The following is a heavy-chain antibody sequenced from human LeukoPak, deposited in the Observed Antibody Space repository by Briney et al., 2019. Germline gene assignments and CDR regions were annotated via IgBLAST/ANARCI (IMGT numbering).Heavy chain of an antibody. Sequence: GGSLRLSCAASGFTFSSYSMNWVRQAPGKGLEWVSSISSSSSYIYYADSVKGRFTISRDNAKNSLYLQMNSLRAEDTAVYYCARDLGIGYSSSWYEFDYWGQGTLVTVSS. CDR2: ISSSSSYI. D-gene: IGHD6-13*01. J-gene: IGHJ4*02. V-gene: IGHV3-21*01. CDR3: ARDLGIGYSSSWYEFDY. CDR1: GFTFSSYS.